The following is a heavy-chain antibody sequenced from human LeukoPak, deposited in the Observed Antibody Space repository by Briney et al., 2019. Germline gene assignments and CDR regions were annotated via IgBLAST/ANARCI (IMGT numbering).Heavy chain of an antibody. CDR3: ARAPLYGDYVGDAFDI. CDR1: GGSISSGDYY. CDR2: IYYSGST. V-gene: IGHV4-30-4*01. J-gene: IGHJ3*02. Sequence: SETLSLTCTVSGGSISSGDYYWSWIRQPPGKGLEWIGYIYYSGSTYYNPSLKSRVTISVDTSKNQFSLKLSSVTAADTAVYYCARAPLYGDYVGDAFDIWGQGTMVTVSS. D-gene: IGHD4-17*01.